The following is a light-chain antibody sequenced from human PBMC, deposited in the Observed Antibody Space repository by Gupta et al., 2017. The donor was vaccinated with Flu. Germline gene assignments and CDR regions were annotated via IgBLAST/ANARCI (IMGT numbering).Light chain of an antibody. CDR1: QSVSSN. CDR2: GAS. CDR3: RQDNYWPWFS. Sequence: EIVLTQPPATLSVSPGESATLSCRASQSVSSNLAWYQQKPCQAPRLLIYGASTRATGLPAKFSGSGYGTEFTLSISSRQSEDFALYYFRQDNYWPWFSFGQGTKLELK. J-gene: IGKJ2*03. V-gene: IGKV3-15*01.